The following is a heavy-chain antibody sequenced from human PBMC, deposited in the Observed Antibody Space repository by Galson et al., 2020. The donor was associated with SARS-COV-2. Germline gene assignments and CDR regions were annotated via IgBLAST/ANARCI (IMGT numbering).Heavy chain of an antibody. D-gene: IGHD3-22*01. V-gene: IGHV1-18*01. Sequence: ASVKVSCKASGYTFTSYGISWVRQAPGQGLEWMGWIGPYNGNTNYAQKLQGRVTMTTDTSTSTAYLELRSLRSDDTAVYYCARGATNQYFYDSSGYKNFFDCCGQGTLVTVSS. J-gene: IGHJ4*02. CDR2: IGPYNGNT. CDR1: GYTFTSYG. CDR3: ARGATNQYFYDSSGYKNFFDC.